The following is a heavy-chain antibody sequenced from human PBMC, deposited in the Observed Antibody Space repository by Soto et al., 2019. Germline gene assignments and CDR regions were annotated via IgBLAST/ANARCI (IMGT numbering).Heavy chain of an antibody. CDR2: INYSGST. D-gene: IGHD2-21*02. Sequence: PSETLSLTCAVYCGSFNGYYWSWIRQPPGKGLEWIGDINYSGSTNYNPSLKSRVTISVDKSKNQFSLKLSSVTAADTAVYYCARVTLVVTTIGYYYMDVWGKGTTVTVSS. V-gene: IGHV4-34*01. J-gene: IGHJ6*03. CDR3: ARVTLVVTTIGYYYMDV. CDR1: CGSFNGYY.